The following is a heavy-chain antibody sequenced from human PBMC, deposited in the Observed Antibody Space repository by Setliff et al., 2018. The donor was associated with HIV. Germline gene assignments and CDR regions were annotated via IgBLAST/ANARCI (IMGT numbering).Heavy chain of an antibody. CDR3: ARYRPNYYDSSGYAFDI. J-gene: IGHJ3*02. Sequence: GGSLRLSCAASGFNFSSYRMNWVRQAPGKVLEWVSSISSSSSYIYYADSVKGRFTISRDNAKNSLYLQMNSLRAEDTAVYYCARYRPNYYDSSGYAFDIWGQGTMVTVSS. V-gene: IGHV3-21*01. D-gene: IGHD3-22*01. CDR2: ISSSSSYI. CDR1: GFNFSSYR.